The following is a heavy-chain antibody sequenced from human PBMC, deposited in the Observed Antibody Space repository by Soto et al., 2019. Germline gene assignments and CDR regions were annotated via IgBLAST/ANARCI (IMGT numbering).Heavy chain of an antibody. J-gene: IGHJ4*02. CDR1: GFTFSTQA. V-gene: IGHV3-23*01. Sequence: EVQLLESGGGLVQPGGSLRLSCSASGFTFSTQAMAWVRQAPGKGLEWVSALISSGESLDYADSVKGRFTISRDNSKKTRYLQMNSLRADDTAVYYCAKDLHGSGWSFDQWGQVTVVTVSS. CDR3: AKDLHGSGWSFDQ. CDR2: LISSGESL. D-gene: IGHD6-19*01.